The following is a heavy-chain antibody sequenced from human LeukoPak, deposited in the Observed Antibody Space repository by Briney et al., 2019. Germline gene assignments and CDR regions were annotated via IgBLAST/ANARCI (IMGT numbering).Heavy chain of an antibody. CDR2: IYYSGST. J-gene: IGHJ6*02. V-gene: IGHV4-39*07. Sequence: SETLSLTCTVSGGSISSSSYYWDWIRQPPGKGLEWIGSIYYSGSTYYNPSLKSRVTISVDTSKNQFSLKLSSVTAADTAVYYCARDRGNGYYYYGMDVWGQGTTDTVSS. CDR3: ARDRGNGYYYYGMDV. D-gene: IGHD3-10*01. CDR1: GGSISSSSYY.